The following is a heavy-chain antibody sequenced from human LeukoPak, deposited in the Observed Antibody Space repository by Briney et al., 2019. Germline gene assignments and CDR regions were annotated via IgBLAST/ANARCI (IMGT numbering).Heavy chain of an antibody. CDR2: LSAYNGNT. D-gene: IGHD2-2*02. J-gene: IGHJ4*02. CDR3: ARDHCSSTSCYSDY. V-gene: IGHV1-18*04. Sequence: GASVKVSCKASGYTFTSYGISWVRQAPGQGLEWMGWLSAYNGNTNYAQKLQGRVTMTTDTSTSTAYMELRSLRSDDTAVYYCARDHCSSTSCYSDYWGQGTLVTVSS. CDR1: GYTFTSYG.